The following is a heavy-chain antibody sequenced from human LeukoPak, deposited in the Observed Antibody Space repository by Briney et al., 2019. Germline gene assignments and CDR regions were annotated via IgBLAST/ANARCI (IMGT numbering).Heavy chain of an antibody. Sequence: GGSLRLSCAASGFTFSSYAMHWVRQAPGKGLEYVSAISSNGGSTYYANSVKGRFTISRDNSKNTLYLQMGSLRAEDMAVHYCARDWAAADYWGQGSLVTVSS. CDR1: GFTFSSYA. V-gene: IGHV3-64*01. J-gene: IGHJ4*02. CDR3: ARDWAAADY. CDR2: ISSNGGST. D-gene: IGHD3-16*01.